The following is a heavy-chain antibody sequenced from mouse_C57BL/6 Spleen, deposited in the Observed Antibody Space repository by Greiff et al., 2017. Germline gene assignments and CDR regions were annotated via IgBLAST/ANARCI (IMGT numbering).Heavy chain of an antibody. CDR1: GFTFSSYA. D-gene: IGHD1-1*01. CDR3: ARCYYGSTHYYAMDY. V-gene: IGHV5-4*01. CDR2: ISDGGSYT. Sequence: EVQVVESGGGLVKPGGSLKLSCAASGFTFSSYAMSWVRQTPEKRLEWVATISDGGSYTYYPDNVKGRFTISRDNAKNNLYLQMSHLKSEDTAMYYCARCYYGSTHYYAMDYWGQGTSVTVSS. J-gene: IGHJ4*01.